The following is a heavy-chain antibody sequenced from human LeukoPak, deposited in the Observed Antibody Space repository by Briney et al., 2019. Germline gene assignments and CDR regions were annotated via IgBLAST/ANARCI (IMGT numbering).Heavy chain of an antibody. D-gene: IGHD5-18*01. CDR3: ARQDTAMVLDAFDI. Sequence: GESLKISCKGSGYTFTNYWIAWVRQMPGKGLEWMGIIYPGDSDTRYSPSFQGQVTVSADKSISTAYLQWSSLKAPDTAMYYCARQDTAMVLDAFDIWGQGTMVTVSS. J-gene: IGHJ3*02. CDR2: IYPGDSDT. V-gene: IGHV5-51*01. CDR1: GYTFTNYW.